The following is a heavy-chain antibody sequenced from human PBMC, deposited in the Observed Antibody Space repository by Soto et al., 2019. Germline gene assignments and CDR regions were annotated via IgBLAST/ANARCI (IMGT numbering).Heavy chain of an antibody. Sequence: QVQLVESGGGVVQPGRSLRLSCAASGFNFRNYDMHWVRQAPGKGLEWVAVISYDRHTQNYADSVKGRFTISRDNSKNTVYLQMNRLSAEDAALYYCAKAFYPSVAISSGDYWGQGTLVTVSS. CDR2: ISYDRHTQ. V-gene: IGHV3-30*18. D-gene: IGHD3-22*01. CDR3: AKAFYPSVAISSGDY. CDR1: GFNFRNYD. J-gene: IGHJ4*02.